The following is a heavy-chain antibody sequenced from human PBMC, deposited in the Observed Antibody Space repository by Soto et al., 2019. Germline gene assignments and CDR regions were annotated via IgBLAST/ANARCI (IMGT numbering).Heavy chain of an antibody. D-gene: IGHD4-17*01. Sequence: SETLSLTCGVSDSSINSNYYWLWIRQPPGKGLEWIGAIHHSGTTYYTPSLKSRVTISMDTSKNHFSLRLTSVTDADTAIYYCARGLYGGNSDYWGQGPPVTVSS. CDR2: IHHSGTT. V-gene: IGHV4-38-2*01. J-gene: IGHJ4*02. CDR3: ARGLYGGNSDY. CDR1: DSSINSNYY.